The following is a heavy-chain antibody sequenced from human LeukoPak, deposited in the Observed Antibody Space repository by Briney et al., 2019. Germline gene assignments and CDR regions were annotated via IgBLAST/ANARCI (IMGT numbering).Heavy chain of an antibody. CDR3: ASSGWYVNAFDI. J-gene: IGHJ3*02. Sequence: ASVKVSCKASGYTFTSYDINWVRQATGQGLDWMGWMNPNTGNTGYAQKFQGRVTITRNTSISTAYMELSSLRSEDTGVYYCASSGWYVNAFDIWGQGTMVTVSS. V-gene: IGHV1-8*03. CDR2: MNPNTGNT. D-gene: IGHD6-19*01. CDR1: GYTFTSYD.